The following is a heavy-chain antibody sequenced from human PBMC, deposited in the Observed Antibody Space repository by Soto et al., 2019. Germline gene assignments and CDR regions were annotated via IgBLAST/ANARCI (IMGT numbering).Heavy chain of an antibody. CDR2: ISYDGSNK. J-gene: IGHJ4*02. Sequence: PGGSLRLSCAASVFTFSSYGMHLVRQAPGKGLEWVAVISYDGSNKYYADSVKGRFTISRDNSKNTLYLQMNSLRAEDTAVYYCAKSQITASATDYSGQGTLVTVSS. CDR1: VFTFSSYG. D-gene: IGHD1-20*01. CDR3: AKSQITASATDY. V-gene: IGHV3-30*18.